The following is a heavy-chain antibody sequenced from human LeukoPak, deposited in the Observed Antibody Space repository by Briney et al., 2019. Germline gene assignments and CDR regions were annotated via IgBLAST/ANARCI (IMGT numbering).Heavy chain of an antibody. CDR1: GFTFSSYA. CDR3: ARDLRAREAEDQLTDY. CDR2: ISYDGSNK. J-gene: IGHJ4*02. D-gene: IGHD2-2*01. V-gene: IGHV3-30-3*01. Sequence: PGGSLRLSCAASGFTFSSYAMHWVRQAPGKGLEWVAVISYDGSNKYYADSVKGRFTISRDNSKNTLYLQMNSLRAEDTAVYYCARDLRAREAEDQLTDYWGQGTLVTVSS.